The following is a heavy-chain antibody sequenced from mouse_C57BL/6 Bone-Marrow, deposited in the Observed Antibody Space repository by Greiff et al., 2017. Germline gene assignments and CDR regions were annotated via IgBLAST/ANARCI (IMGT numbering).Heavy chain of an antibody. V-gene: IGHV5-6*01. Sequence: EVQLVESGGDLVKPGGSLKLSCAASGFTFSSYGMSWVRQTPDKRLEWVATISSGGSYTYYPDSVKGRFTISRDNAKNTLYLQMSSLKSEDTAMYYCARLAGSTPYYYAMDYWGQGTSVTVSS. CDR2: ISSGGSYT. J-gene: IGHJ4*01. CDR3: ARLAGSTPYYYAMDY. D-gene: IGHD5-1*01. CDR1: GFTFSSYG.